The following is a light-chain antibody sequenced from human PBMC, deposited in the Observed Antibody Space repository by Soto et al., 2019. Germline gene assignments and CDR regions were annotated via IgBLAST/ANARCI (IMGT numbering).Light chain of an antibody. CDR2: GAS. J-gene: IGKJ1*01. V-gene: IGKV1-39*01. CDR3: QQSYNTPWT. CDR1: QTITNY. Sequence: VQMTQSASSLSASVGDRVTITCRASQTITNYLNWYQQKQGKAPKLLIYGASSLQSGVPSRFSGSGSGTDFNLTISSLQTEDFATYYCQQSYNTPWTFGQGTKVDIK.